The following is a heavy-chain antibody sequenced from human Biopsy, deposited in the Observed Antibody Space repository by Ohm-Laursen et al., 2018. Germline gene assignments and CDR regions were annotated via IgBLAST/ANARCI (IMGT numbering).Heavy chain of an antibody. CDR1: GFSFSVYG. CDR2: IWKDGTNK. J-gene: IGHJ6*02. CDR3: AKVHYYGYYYYSMDV. D-gene: IGHD3-22*01. V-gene: IGHV3-33*06. Sequence: SLTLSCTASGFSFSVYGMHWVRQAPGRGLEWVAVIWKDGTNKYYAESVEGRFTISRDNSKNMVYLQMGNLTVEDTAVYYCAKVHYYGYYYYSMDVWGQGTTVTVSS.